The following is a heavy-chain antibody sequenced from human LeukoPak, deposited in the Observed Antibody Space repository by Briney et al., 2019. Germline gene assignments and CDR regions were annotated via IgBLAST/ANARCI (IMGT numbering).Heavy chain of an antibody. CDR2: IIPILGIA. V-gene: IGHV1-69*04. J-gene: IGHJ4*02. D-gene: IGHD3-10*01. CDR1: GYTFTSYG. Sequence: ASVKVSCKASGYTFTSYGISWVRQAPGQGLEWMGRIIPILGIANYAQKFQGRVTITADKSTSTAYMELSSLRSEDTAVYYCAREWGYGSGSYYISFWGQGTLVTVSS. CDR3: AREWGYGSGSYYISF.